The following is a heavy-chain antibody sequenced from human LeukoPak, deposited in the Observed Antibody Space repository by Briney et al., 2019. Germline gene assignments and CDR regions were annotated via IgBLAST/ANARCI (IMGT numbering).Heavy chain of an antibody. J-gene: IGHJ4*02. CDR3: AKDGGLWVSAHWGDS. Sequence: GGSLRLSCAASGFTFSSYTMRWVRQAPGKGLEWVSTITTSDGNTYYADSVKGRFTVSRDNSKNTLFLQMNSLRAEDTAVYYCAKDGGLWVSAHWGDSWGRGTLVTVSS. V-gene: IGHV3-23*01. D-gene: IGHD7-27*01. CDR1: GFTFSSYT. CDR2: ITTSDGNT.